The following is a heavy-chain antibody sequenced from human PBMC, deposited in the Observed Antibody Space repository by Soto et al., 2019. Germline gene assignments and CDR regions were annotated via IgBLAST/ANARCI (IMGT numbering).Heavy chain of an antibody. CDR1: GGTFSSYA. CDR3: ARPAAAGTPYYFDY. V-gene: IGHV1-69*06. CDR2: IIPIFGTA. D-gene: IGHD6-13*01. Sequence: SVKVSCKASGGTFSSYAISWVRQAPGQGLEWMGGIIPIFGTANYAQKFQGRVTITADKSTSTAYMELSSLRSEDTAVYYCARPAAAGTPYYFDYWGQGTLVTVSS. J-gene: IGHJ4*02.